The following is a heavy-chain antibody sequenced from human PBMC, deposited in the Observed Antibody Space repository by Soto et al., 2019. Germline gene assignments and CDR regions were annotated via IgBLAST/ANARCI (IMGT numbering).Heavy chain of an antibody. V-gene: IGHV3-30-3*01. CDR3: ARKGTYYYYGMDV. D-gene: IGHD1-1*01. CDR1: GFTFSSYA. CDR2: ISYDGSNK. J-gene: IGHJ6*02. Sequence: PGGSLRLSCAASGFTFSSYAMHWVRQAPGKGLEWVAVISYDGSNKYYADSVKGRFTISRDNSKNTLYLQMSSLRSEDTAVYYCARKGTYYYYGMDVWGQGTTVTVSS.